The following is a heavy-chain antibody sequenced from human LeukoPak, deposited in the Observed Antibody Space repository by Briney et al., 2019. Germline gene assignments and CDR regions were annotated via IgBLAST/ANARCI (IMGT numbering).Heavy chain of an antibody. V-gene: IGHV3-9*01. D-gene: IGHD3-10*01. CDR3: AKDHVGYGSGSFSDY. J-gene: IGHJ4*02. Sequence: GRSLRLSCAASGFTFDDYAMHWVRRAPGKGLEWVAGINWNSNIIGYADSVKGRFTISRDNAKNSLHLQMNSLTAEDTAFYFCAKDHVGYGSGSFSDYWGQGTLVTVSS. CDR1: GFTFDDYA. CDR2: INWNSNII.